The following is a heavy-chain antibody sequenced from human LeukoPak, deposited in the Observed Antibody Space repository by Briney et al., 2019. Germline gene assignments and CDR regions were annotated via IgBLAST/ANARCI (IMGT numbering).Heavy chain of an antibody. Sequence: SETLSLTCTVSGGSRSNYYWSWIRLPPGKGLEWIGYIYYSGSTNYNPSLKSRVTISVDTSKNQFSLKLSSVTAADTAVYYCARSGTVGAMPVWGQGTLVTVSS. CDR2: IYYSGST. CDR3: ARSGTVGAMPV. J-gene: IGHJ4*02. D-gene: IGHD1-26*01. V-gene: IGHV4-59*08. CDR1: GGSRSNYY.